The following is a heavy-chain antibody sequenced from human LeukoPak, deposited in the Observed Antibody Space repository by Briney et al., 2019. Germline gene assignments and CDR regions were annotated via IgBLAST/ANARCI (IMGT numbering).Heavy chain of an antibody. D-gene: IGHD2-21*02. Sequence: SETLSLTCTVSGGSISSYYWSWIRQPPGKGLEWIGYIYYSGSTNYNPSLKSRVAISVDTSKNQFSLKLSSVTAADTAVYYCARHPRGPKKMVSGIHPSGAFDIWGQGTMVTVSS. J-gene: IGHJ3*02. CDR2: IYYSGST. CDR3: ARHPRGPKKMVSGIHPSGAFDI. CDR1: GGSISSYY. V-gene: IGHV4-59*08.